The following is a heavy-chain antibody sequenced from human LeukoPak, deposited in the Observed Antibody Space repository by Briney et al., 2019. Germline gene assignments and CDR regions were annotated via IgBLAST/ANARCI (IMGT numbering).Heavy chain of an antibody. CDR1: GFTFSSYS. J-gene: IGHJ4*02. D-gene: IGHD4-23*01. V-gene: IGHV3-21*01. CDR3: ARDDYGGTNFDY. CDR2: ISSSSSYI. Sequence: PGGSLRLSCAASGFTFSSYSMNWVRQAPGKGPEWVSSISSSSSYIYYADSVKGRFTISRDNAKYSLYLQMNSLRAEDTAVYYCARDDYGGTNFDYWGQGTLVTVSS.